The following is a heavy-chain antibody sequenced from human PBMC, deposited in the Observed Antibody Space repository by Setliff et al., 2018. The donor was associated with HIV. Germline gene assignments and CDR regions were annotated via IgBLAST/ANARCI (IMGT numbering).Heavy chain of an antibody. D-gene: IGHD1-26*01. CDR2: ISPYNGDT. CDR3: ARIRAGALLNAFDI. Sequence: ASVKVSCKASGYTFTDYYIHWVRQAPGQGLEWMGWISPYNGDTRYAQKFQGRVTLTTDTTTNTAYMEVRTLRSDDTAVYYCARIRAGALLNAFDIWAQGTMVTVS. V-gene: IGHV1-18*04. CDR1: GYTFTDYY. J-gene: IGHJ3*02.